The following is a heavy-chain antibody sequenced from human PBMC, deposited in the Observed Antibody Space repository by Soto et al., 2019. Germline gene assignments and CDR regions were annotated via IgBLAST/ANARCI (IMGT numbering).Heavy chain of an antibody. V-gene: IGHV3-23*01. CDR3: GKGLLGTLGVLDP. CDR2: ISGSGGAT. D-gene: IGHD1-7*01. Sequence: GGSLRLSCAASGFSFSSYSMDWVRQAPGKGLEWASAISGSGGATYYADSVKGRFTISRDNSKNTLYLQMNTLRADDTAVYYCGKGLLGTLGVLDPWGQGTLVTVSS. CDR1: GFSFSSYS. J-gene: IGHJ5*02.